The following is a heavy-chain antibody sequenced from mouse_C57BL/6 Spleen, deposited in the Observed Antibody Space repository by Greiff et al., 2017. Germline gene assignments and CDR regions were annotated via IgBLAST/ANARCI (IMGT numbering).Heavy chain of an antibody. V-gene: IGHV1-22*01. CDR1: GYTFTDYN. D-gene: IGHD2-2*01. Sequence: VQLQQSGPELVKPGASVKMSCKASGYTFTDYNMHWVKQSHGKSLEWIGYINPNNGGTSYNQKFKGKATLTVNKSSSTAYMELRSLTSEDSAVYYCATLWLRRDFDYWGQGTTLTVSS. CDR3: ATLWLRRDFDY. CDR2: INPNNGGT. J-gene: IGHJ2*01.